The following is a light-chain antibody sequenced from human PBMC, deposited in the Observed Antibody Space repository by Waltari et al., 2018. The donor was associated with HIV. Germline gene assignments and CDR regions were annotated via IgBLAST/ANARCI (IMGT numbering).Light chain of an antibody. V-gene: IGLV2-23*02. Sequence: QSALTQTASVSGSPGQPITISCTGTSSDGGSYNLVSWYQQHPGKAPKLMIYEVSKWPSGVSNRFSGSKSGNTASLTISGLQAEDEADYYCCSYAGSSTCYVFGTGTKVTVL. CDR1: SSDGGSYNL. CDR3: CSYAGSSTCYV. J-gene: IGLJ1*01. CDR2: EVS.